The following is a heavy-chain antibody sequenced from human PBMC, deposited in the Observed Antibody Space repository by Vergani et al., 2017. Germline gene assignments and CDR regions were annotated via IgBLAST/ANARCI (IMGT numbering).Heavy chain of an antibody. CDR2: INPNSGGT. V-gene: IGHV1-2*02. CDR1: GYTFTNYA. CDR3: ARYDYGGNRPFDY. D-gene: IGHD4-23*01. Sequence: QVQLVQSGSEVKKPGASVKVSCRASGYTFTNYALNWVRQAPGQGLEWMGWINPNSGGTNYAQKFQGRVTMTRDTSISTAYMELSSLRSEDTAVYYCARYDYGGNRPFDYWGQGTLVTVSS. J-gene: IGHJ4*02.